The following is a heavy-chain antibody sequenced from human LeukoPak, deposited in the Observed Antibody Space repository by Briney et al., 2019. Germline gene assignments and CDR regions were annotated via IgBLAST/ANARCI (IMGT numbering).Heavy chain of an antibody. CDR2: VSGSGGST. V-gene: IGHV3-23*01. J-gene: IGHJ4*02. CDR1: GFTFSSYA. CDR3: AKDGDDSSGYYHDY. Sequence: GGSLRLSCAASGFTFSSYAMSWVRQAPGKGLEWVSAVSGSGGSTYYADSVKGRFTISRDNSKNTLYLQMNSLRAEDTAVYYCAKDGDDSSGYYHDYWGQGTLVTVSS. D-gene: IGHD3-22*01.